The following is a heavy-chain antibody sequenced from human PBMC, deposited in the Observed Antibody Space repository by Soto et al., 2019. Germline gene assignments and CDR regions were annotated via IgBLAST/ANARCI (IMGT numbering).Heavy chain of an antibody. CDR1: GFTFNSCA. CDR3: AKDKRLPHDVFDI. J-gene: IGHJ3*02. V-gene: IGHV3-23*01. D-gene: IGHD6-25*01. Sequence: PGGSLRLSCAASGFTFNSCATSWVRQAPGKGLEWVAAISSSGDSRYYADSVNGRFTISRDNSKNTLYLQMNSLRAEDSAIYYCAKDKRLPHDVFDIWGQGTMVTVSS. CDR2: ISSSGDSR.